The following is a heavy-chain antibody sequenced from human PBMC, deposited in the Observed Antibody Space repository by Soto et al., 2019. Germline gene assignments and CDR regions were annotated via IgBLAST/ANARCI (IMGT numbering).Heavy chain of an antibody. CDR2: IIPIFGTA. J-gene: IGHJ4*02. V-gene: IGHV1-69*13. CDR1: EGTFSSYA. D-gene: IGHD3-22*01. Sequence: GASVKVSCKASEGTFSSYAISWVRQAPGQGLEWMGGIIPIFGTANYAQKFQGRVTITADESTSTAYMELSSLRSEDTAVYYCARVEYYDSSGYYRYGRFDYWGQGTLVTVSS. CDR3: ARVEYYDSSGYYRYGRFDY.